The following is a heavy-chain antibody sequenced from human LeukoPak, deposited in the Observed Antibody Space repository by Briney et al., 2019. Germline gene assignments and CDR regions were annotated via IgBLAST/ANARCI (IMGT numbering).Heavy chain of an antibody. CDR2: IWNDGSNK. Sequence: GGSLRLSCAASGFTFSVYGMHWVRHAPGKGLEWVAVIWNDGSNKFYADSVKGRFTISRDNSKNTLYLQMNSLRTEDMAVYYCARAVGPFDYWGQGTLVTVSS. CDR1: GFTFSVYG. D-gene: IGHD2-15*01. J-gene: IGHJ4*02. CDR3: ARAVGPFDY. V-gene: IGHV3-33*01.